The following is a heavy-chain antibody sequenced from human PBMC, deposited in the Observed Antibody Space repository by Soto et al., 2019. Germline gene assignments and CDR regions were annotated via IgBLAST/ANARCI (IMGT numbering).Heavy chain of an antibody. CDR1: GFTFSSYG. Sequence: QVQLVESGGGVVQPGRSLRLSCAASGFTFSSYGMHWVRQAPGKGLEWVAVVWYDGSNKYYADSVKGRFPISRDNSKNTPYLQMNSLRAEDTAVYYCARHLRCSGGSCKSYYYYYGMDVWGQGTTVTVSS. CDR3: ARHLRCSGGSCKSYYYYYGMDV. V-gene: IGHV3-33*01. J-gene: IGHJ6*02. CDR2: VWYDGSNK. D-gene: IGHD2-15*01.